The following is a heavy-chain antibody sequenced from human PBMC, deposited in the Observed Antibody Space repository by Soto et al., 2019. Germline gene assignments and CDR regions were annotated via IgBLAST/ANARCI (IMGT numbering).Heavy chain of an antibody. J-gene: IGHJ6*02. V-gene: IGHV4-31*03. CDR1: GGSISSGGYY. CDR3: AVGGYYGSGSYYSLFESPNNYYGMDV. CDR2: IYYSGST. D-gene: IGHD3-10*01. Sequence: SETLSLTCTVSGGSISSGGYYWSWIRQHPGKGLEWIGYIYYSGSTYYNPSLKSRVTISVGTSKNKFSLKLSSVTAADMVVFYCAVGGYYGSGSYYSLFESPNNYYGMDVWGQGTTVTVSS.